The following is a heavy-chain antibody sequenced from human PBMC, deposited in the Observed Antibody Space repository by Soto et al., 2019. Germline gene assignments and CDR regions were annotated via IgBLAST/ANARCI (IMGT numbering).Heavy chain of an antibody. V-gene: IGHV1-18*01. CDR1: GYTFTSYG. CDR3: ARDSSGWYSGYYYGMDV. CDR2: ISAYNGNT. J-gene: IGHJ6*02. D-gene: IGHD6-19*01. Sequence: GASVKVSCKASGYTFTSYGISWVRQAPGQGLEWMGWISAYNGNTNYAQKLQGRVTMTTDTSTSTAYMELSRLRSDDTAVYYCARDSSGWYSGYYYGMDVWGQGTTVTVSS.